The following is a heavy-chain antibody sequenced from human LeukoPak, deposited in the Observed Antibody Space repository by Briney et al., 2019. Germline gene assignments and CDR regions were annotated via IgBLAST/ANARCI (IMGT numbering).Heavy chain of an antibody. J-gene: IGHJ3*02. V-gene: IGHV3-23*01. CDR1: GFAFSSYA. Sequence: PGGSLRLSCAASGFAFSSYAMNWVRQAPEKGLEWASTISGSGGSTYYADSVKGRFTISRDNSKNTLYLQMNSLRAEDTAVYYCAKAHRRSGAFDIWGQGTMVTVSS. D-gene: IGHD3-3*01. CDR3: AKAHRRSGAFDI. CDR2: ISGSGGST.